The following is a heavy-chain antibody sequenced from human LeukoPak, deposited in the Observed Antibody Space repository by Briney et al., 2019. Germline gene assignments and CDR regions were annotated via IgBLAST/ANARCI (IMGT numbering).Heavy chain of an antibody. CDR2: IKQDGSEK. J-gene: IGHJ6*03. V-gene: IGHV3-7*01. D-gene: IGHD6-13*01. CDR3: ANPPYSSSWYYYYYYMDV. Sequence: GSLRLSCAASGFTFSSYWMSWVRQAPGKGLEWVANIKQDGSEKYYVDSVKGRFTISRDNAKNSLYLQMNSLRAEDTAVYYCANPPYSSSWYYYYYYMDVWGKGTTVTVSS. CDR1: GFTFSSYW.